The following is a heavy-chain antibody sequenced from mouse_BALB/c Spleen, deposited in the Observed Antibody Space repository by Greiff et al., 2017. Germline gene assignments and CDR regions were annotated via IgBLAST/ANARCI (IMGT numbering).Heavy chain of an antibody. V-gene: IGHV1S81*02. CDR2: INPSNGGT. CDR1: GYTFTSYY. J-gene: IGHJ2*01. CDR3: TRGTSFYFDY. Sequence: VQLQQSGAELVKPGASVKLSCKASGYTFTSYYMYWVKQRPGQGLEWIGEINPSNGGTNFNEKFKSKATLTVDKSSSTAYMQLSSLTSEDSAVYYCTRGTSFYFDYWGQGTTLTVSS.